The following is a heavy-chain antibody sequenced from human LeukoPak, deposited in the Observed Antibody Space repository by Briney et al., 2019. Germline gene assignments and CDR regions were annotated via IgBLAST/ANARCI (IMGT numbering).Heavy chain of an antibody. D-gene: IGHD3-22*01. CDR2: ISSSGSTT. J-gene: IGHJ4*02. CDR1: GFTFSSYE. Sequence: TGGSLRLSCAASGFTFSSYEMNWVRQAPGKGLEWVSYISSSGSTTYYADSVKGRFTISRDNAKNSLYLQMNSLRAEDTAVYYCARAYYDSSGDYWGQGTLVTVSS. V-gene: IGHV3-48*03. CDR3: ARAYYDSSGDY.